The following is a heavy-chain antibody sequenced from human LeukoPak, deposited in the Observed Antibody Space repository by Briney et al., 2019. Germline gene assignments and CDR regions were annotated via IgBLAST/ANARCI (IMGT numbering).Heavy chain of an antibody. Sequence: ETLSLTCTVSGGSISSYYWNWIRQPPGKGLAWIGYVYYSGSPNYNPSLKSRVTISVDTSKNQLSLKLSSVTAADTAMYYCARDSRYYYDSGGENAFDIWGQGTMVTVSS. CDR3: ARDSRYYYDSGGENAFDI. CDR2: VYYSGSP. CDR1: GGSISSYY. V-gene: IGHV4-59*01. J-gene: IGHJ3*02. D-gene: IGHD3-22*01.